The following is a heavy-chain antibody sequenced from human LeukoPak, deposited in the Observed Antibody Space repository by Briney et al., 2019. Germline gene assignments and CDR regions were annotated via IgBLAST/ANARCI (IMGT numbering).Heavy chain of an antibody. Sequence: PSETLSLTCTVSGGSTSSSSYYWGWIRQPPGKGLEWIGSIYYSGSTYYNPSLKSRVTISVDTSKNQFSLKLSSVTAADTAVYYCARQGRWLQSLGLDYWGQGTLVTVSS. J-gene: IGHJ4*02. CDR2: IYYSGST. CDR1: GGSTSSSSYY. V-gene: IGHV4-39*01. D-gene: IGHD5-24*01. CDR3: ARQGRWLQSLGLDY.